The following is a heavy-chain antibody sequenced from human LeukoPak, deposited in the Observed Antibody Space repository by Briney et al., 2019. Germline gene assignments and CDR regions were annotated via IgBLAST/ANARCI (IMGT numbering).Heavy chain of an antibody. Sequence: GGSLRPSCAASGFTFSSYSMNWVRQAPGKGLEWVSYISSSSSTIYYADSVKGRFTISRDNSKNTLYLQMNSLRAEDTAVYYCAKAHTMIVVVINFDYWGQGTLVTVSS. CDR1: GFTFSSYS. D-gene: IGHD3-22*01. CDR2: ISSSSSTI. J-gene: IGHJ4*02. CDR3: AKAHTMIVVVINFDY. V-gene: IGHV3-48*01.